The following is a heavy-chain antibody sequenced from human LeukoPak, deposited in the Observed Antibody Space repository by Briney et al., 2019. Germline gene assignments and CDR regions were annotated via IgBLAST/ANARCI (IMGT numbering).Heavy chain of an antibody. CDR2: ISGGDDST. CDR3: AKIWWAARLFDY. CDR1: GFTFSSHA. V-gene: IGHV3-23*01. D-gene: IGHD6-6*01. J-gene: IGHJ4*02. Sequence: PGGSLRLSCAAFGFTFSSHAMSWVRQAPGKRLEWVSAISGGDDSTYYADSVKGRFTISRDNSKNTLYLQMNSLRAEDTAVYYCAKIWWAARLFDYWGQGTLVTVSS.